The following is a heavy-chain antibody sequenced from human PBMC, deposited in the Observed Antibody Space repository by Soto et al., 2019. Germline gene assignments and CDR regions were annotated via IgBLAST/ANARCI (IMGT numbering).Heavy chain of an antibody. CDR1: GFTFSSYG. V-gene: IGHV3-30*03. Sequence: GGSLRLSCAASGFTFSSYGMHWVRQAPGKGLEWVAVISYDGSNKYYADSVKGRFTISRDNSKNTLYLQMNSLRAEDTAVYYCATTEGYDILTGYYDNYYYYYGMDVWGQGTTVTVSS. CDR3: ATTEGYDILTGYYDNYYYYYGMDV. CDR2: ISYDGSNK. J-gene: IGHJ6*02. D-gene: IGHD3-9*01.